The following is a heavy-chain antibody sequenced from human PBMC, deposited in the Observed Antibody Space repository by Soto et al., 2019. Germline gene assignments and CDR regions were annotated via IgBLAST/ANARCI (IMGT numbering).Heavy chain of an antibody. CDR1: GFTFSSYS. Sequence: GGSLRLSCAASGFTFSSYSMNWVRQAPGKGLEWVSYISSSSSTIYYADSVKGRFTISRDNAKNSLYLQMNSLRAEDTAVYYCARDSVSLAATLLPLDYWGQGTLVTVSS. V-gene: IGHV3-48*01. CDR3: ARDSVSLAATLLPLDY. J-gene: IGHJ4*02. CDR2: ISSSSSTI. D-gene: IGHD2-15*01.